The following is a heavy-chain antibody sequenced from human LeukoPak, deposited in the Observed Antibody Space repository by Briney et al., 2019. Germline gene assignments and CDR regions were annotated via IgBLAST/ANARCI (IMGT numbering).Heavy chain of an antibody. CDR3: AGSGGDSRFDP. J-gene: IGHJ5*02. Sequence: SETLSLTCTVSGGSISSYYWSWIRQPPGKGLEWIGYIYYSGSTNYNPSLKSRVTISVDASKNQFSLKLSSVIAADTAVYYCAGSGGDSRFDPWGQGTLVTVSS. D-gene: IGHD2-21*01. CDR1: GGSISSYY. CDR2: IYYSGST. V-gene: IGHV4-59*08.